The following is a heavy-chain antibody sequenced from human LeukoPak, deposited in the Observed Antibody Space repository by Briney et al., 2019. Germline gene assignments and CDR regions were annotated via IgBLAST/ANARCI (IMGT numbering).Heavy chain of an antibody. CDR1: GFAFSNAW. V-gene: IGHV3-15*01. CDR2: IKSNTDGGTT. J-gene: IGHJ4*02. CDR3: TIDASYSSGWYQSYYFDY. Sequence: GGSLRLSCAASGFAFSNAWMSWVRQAPGKGLEWVGRIKSNTDGGTTDYAAPVKGRFTISRDDSKNTLYLQMNSLKTEDTAVHYCTIDASYSSGWYQSYYFDYWGQGTLVTVSS. D-gene: IGHD6-19*01.